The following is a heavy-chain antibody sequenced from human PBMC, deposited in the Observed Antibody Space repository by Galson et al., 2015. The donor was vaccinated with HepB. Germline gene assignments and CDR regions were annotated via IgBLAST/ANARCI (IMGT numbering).Heavy chain of an antibody. V-gene: IGHV5-10-1*01. CDR2: IDPSDSYT. CDR1: GYSFTSYW. CDR3: ARHFTKYSSSSGEVWFDP. D-gene: IGHD6-6*01. Sequence: QSGAEVKKPGESLRISCKGSGYSFTSYWISWVRQMPGKGLEWMGRIDPSDSYTNYSPSFQGHVTISADKSISTAYLQWSSLKASDTAMYYCARHFTKYSSSSGEVWFDPWGQGTLVTVSS. J-gene: IGHJ5*02.